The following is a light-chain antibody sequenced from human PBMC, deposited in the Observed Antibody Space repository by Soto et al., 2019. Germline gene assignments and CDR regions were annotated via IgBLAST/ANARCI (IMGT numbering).Light chain of an antibody. J-gene: IGKJ1*01. CDR2: AAS. V-gene: IGKV1-39*01. CDR3: QQSYNAPRT. Sequence: DIQMTQSPSFLSASVGDRVTITCRASQDIRHDLGWYQQKPGKAPKRLIYAASTLQSGVPSRFSGSGSGTDFTLTISSLQPEDFATYYCQQSYNAPRTFGQGTKVDIK. CDR1: QDIRHD.